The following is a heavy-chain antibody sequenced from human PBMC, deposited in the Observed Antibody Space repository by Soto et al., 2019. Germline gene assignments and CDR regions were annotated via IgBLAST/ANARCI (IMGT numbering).Heavy chain of an antibody. CDR1: GGTFSSYA. CDR2: IIPIFGTA. J-gene: IGHJ5*02. D-gene: IGHD1-26*01. Sequence: SVKVSCKASGGTFSSYAISWVRQAPGQGLEWMGGIIPIFGTANYAQKFQGRVTITADESTSTAYMELSSLRSEDTAVYYCARRGADGYNWFDPWGQGTLVPVSS. V-gene: IGHV1-69*13. CDR3: ARRGADGYNWFDP.